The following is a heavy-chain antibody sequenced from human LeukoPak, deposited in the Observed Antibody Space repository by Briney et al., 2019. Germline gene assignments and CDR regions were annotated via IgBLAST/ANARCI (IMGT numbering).Heavy chain of an antibody. CDR3: ARATYDSSAVDAFDI. CDR2: ISYDGSNK. D-gene: IGHD3-22*01. CDR1: GFTFSSYG. V-gene: IGHV3-30*03. J-gene: IGHJ3*02. Sequence: PGRSLRLSCAASGFTFSSYGMHWVRQAPGKGLEWVAVISYDGSNKYYADSVKGRFTISRDNSKNTLYLQMNTLRAEDTAVYYCARATYDSSAVDAFDIWGQGTMVTVSP.